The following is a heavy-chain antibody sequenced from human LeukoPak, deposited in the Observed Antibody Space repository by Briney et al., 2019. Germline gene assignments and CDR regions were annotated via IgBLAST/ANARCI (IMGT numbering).Heavy chain of an antibody. V-gene: IGHV4-39*01. Sequence: SETLSLTCTVSGGSISSSSYYWGWIRQPPGKGLEWIGSIYYSGSTYYNPSLKSRVTISVDTSKNQFSLKLSSVTAADTAVYYCARRFDILVGAVPFDPWGQGTLVTVSS. D-gene: IGHD1-26*01. CDR1: GGSISSSSYY. J-gene: IGHJ5*02. CDR3: ARRFDILVGAVPFDP. CDR2: IYYSGST.